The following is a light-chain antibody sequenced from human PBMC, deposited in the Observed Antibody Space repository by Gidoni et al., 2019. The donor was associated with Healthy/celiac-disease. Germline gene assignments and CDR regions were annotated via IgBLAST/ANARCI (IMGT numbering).Light chain of an antibody. V-gene: IGKV1-39*01. CDR1: QSISSY. CDR3: QQSYSTLCS. Sequence: DIQMTQSPSSLSASVGDRVTITCRASQSISSYLNWYQQKPGKAPKLLIYAASSLQSGGPSRFSGSGSGTDFTLTISSRQPEDFATYYCQQSYSTLCSFGQGTKLEIK. J-gene: IGKJ2*04. CDR2: AAS.